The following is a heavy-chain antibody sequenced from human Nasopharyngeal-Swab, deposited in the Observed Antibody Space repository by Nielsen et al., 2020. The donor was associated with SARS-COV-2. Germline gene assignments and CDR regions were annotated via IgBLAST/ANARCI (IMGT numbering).Heavy chain of an antibody. CDR3: AREVPYSGHDDAFDI. CDR1: GFTFSSYE. J-gene: IGHJ3*02. D-gene: IGHD5-12*01. Sequence: GGSLRLSCAASGFTFSSYEMNWVRQAPGKGLDWISYISTTTAAIYYADSVKGRFTISRDNAKHSLYLQMNSLRAEDTAVYYCAREVPYSGHDDAFDIWGQGTMVTVSA. V-gene: IGHV3-48*03. CDR2: ISTTTAAI.